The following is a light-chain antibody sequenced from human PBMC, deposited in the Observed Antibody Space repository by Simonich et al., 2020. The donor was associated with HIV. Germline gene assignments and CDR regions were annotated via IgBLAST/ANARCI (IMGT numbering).Light chain of an antibody. CDR2: GAS. J-gene: IGKJ4*01. CDR3: QQYNNWPT. CDR1: HNVSSN. Sequence: EIVMTHSPATLSVSPGETATLSSRVSHNVSSNLGWSQQTPGHAPRLLSYGASSRATGIPARFSGSGFGTEFTLTISSMQSEDFAVYYCQQYNNWPTFGGGTKVEIK. V-gene: IGKV3-15*01.